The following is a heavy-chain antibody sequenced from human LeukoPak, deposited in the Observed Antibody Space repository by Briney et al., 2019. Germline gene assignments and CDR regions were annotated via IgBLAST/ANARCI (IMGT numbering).Heavy chain of an antibody. J-gene: IGHJ4*02. CDR3: VREYSSSSYYFDY. Sequence: SQTLSLTCTVSGASVDYGPFFWTWIRQHPWKGLEWIGYIHSTGSTYYTPSHKSRIAISFDTSKNQFSLRLNSVTAADTAVYYCVREYSSSSYYFDYWGQGTLVTVSS. D-gene: IGHD6-6*01. CDR1: GASVDYGPFF. V-gene: IGHV4-31*03. CDR2: IHSTGST.